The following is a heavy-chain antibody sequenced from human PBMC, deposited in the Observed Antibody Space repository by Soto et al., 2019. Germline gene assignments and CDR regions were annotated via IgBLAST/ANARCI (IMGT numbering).Heavy chain of an antibody. CDR1: GFTFSSYA. Sequence: EVQLLESGGGLVQPGGSLRLSCAASGFTFSSYAMSWVRQAPGKGLEWVSAISGSGGSTYYADAVKGRFTISRDNSKNTLDLQMNSLRAEDTAVYYFAKDLVGGDSRYYYYYDGMDVWGQGTTVTVSS. CDR2: ISGSGGST. D-gene: IGHD4-17*01. J-gene: IGHJ6*02. V-gene: IGHV3-23*01. CDR3: AKDLVGGDSRYYYYYDGMDV.